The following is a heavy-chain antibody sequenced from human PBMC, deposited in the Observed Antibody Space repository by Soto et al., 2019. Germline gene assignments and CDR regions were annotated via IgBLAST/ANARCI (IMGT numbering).Heavy chain of an antibody. CDR2: IIPIFGTA. V-gene: IGHV1-69*13. D-gene: IGHD6-6*01. CDR3: ARVEAPYSSSSGIDY. CDR1: GGTFSSYS. Sequence: SVKVSCKASGGTFSSYSISWVRQAPGQGLEWMGGIIPIFGTANYAQKFQGRVTITADESTSTAYMKLSSVTAADTAVYYCARVEAPYSSSSGIDYWGQGTLVTVSS. J-gene: IGHJ4*02.